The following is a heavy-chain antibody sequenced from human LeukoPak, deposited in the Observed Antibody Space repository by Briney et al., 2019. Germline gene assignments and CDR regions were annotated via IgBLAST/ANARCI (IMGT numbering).Heavy chain of an antibody. V-gene: IGHV3-7*01. CDR2: IKQDGSEK. CDR1: GFTFSSYW. D-gene: IGHD5-18*01. J-gene: IGHJ4*02. CDR3: AKSLYSYDY. Sequence: PGGSLRLSCAASGFTFSSYWLSWVRQAPGKGLEWVANIKQDGSEKYYVDSVKGRFTISRDNAKNSLYLRMNSLRAEDTALYYCAKSLYSYDYWGQGTLVTVSS.